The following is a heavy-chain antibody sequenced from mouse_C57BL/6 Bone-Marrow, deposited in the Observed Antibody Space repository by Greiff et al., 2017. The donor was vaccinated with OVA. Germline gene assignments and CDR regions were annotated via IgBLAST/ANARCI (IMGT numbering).Heavy chain of an antibody. Sequence: QVQLQQPGAELVKPGASVKLSCKASGYTFTSYWMHWVKQRPGQGLEWIGMIHPNSGSTNYNEKFKSKATLTVDKSSSTAYMQLSSLTSEDSAVYYCARGGYGFYDGSFYAMDYWGQGTSVTVSS. CDR3: ARGGYGFYDGSFYAMDY. D-gene: IGHD1-1*01. V-gene: IGHV1-64*01. CDR1: GYTFTSYW. J-gene: IGHJ4*01. CDR2: IHPNSGST.